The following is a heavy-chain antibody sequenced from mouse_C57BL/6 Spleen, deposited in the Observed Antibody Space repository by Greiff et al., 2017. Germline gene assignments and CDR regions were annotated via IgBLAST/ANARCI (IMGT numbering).Heavy chain of an antibody. J-gene: IGHJ4*01. CDR1: GYTFTSYW. CDR2: IYPGSGST. D-gene: IGHD2-4*01. CDR3: ARGYYDYDRAMDY. Sequence: QVQLQQPGAELVKPGASVKMSCKASGYTFTSYWITWVKQRPGQGLEWIGDIYPGSGSTNYTEKFKSKATLTVDTSSSTAYMQLSSLTSEDSAVYYCARGYYDYDRAMDYWGQGTSVTVSS. V-gene: IGHV1-55*01.